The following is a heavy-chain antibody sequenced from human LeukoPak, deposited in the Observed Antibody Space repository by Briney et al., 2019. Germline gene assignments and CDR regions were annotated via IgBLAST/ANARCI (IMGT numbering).Heavy chain of an antibody. CDR3: ARGRLGYSYGYDY. D-gene: IGHD5-18*01. CDR2: IYYSGST. CDR1: GGSISSYY. V-gene: IGHV4-59*01. Sequence: SETLSFTCTVSGGSISSYYWSWIRQPPGKGLEWIGYIYYSGSTNYNPSLKSRVTISVDTSKNQFSLKLSSVTAADTAVYYCARGRLGYSYGYDYWGQGTLVTVSS. J-gene: IGHJ4*02.